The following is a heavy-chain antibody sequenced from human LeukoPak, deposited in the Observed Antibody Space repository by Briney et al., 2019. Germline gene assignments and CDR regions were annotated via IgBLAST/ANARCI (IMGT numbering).Heavy chain of an antibody. CDR1: GYTLTSFG. CDR3: ARTGYDSSGYYRADVDY. D-gene: IGHD3-22*01. CDR2: LIAYNGKT. Sequence: ASAKVSCKASGYTLTSFGISWVPPAPRQGLGWIGWLIAYNGKTHNAQKLQGTVTMTTDTYTSTAYMELRSLRSDDTAVYYCARTGYDSSGYYRADVDYWGQGTLVTVSS. V-gene: IGHV1-18*01. J-gene: IGHJ4*02.